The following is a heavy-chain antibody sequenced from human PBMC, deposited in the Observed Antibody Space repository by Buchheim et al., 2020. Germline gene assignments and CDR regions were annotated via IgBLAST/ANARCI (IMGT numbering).Heavy chain of an antibody. Sequence: QVQLVQSGAEVKKPGASVKVSCKASGYTFTSYDINWVRQATGQGLEWMGWMNPNSGNTGYAQKFQGRVTMTRNTSISTAYMELSSLRSEDTAVYYDARRPKFLWFGESIGYGMDVWGQGTT. CDR3: ARRPKFLWFGESIGYGMDV. J-gene: IGHJ6*02. CDR2: MNPNSGNT. D-gene: IGHD3-10*01. CDR1: GYTFTSYD. V-gene: IGHV1-8*01.